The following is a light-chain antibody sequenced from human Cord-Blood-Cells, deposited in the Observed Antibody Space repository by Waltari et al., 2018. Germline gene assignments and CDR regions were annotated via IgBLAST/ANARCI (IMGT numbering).Light chain of an antibody. CDR1: NIGSKN. CDR3: QVWDSSTVV. J-gene: IGLJ2*01. V-gene: IGLV3-9*01. CDR2: RES. Sequence: SYELTQPLSVSVALGPTARVTCGGNNIGSKNVHWYQQKPGQAPVLVIYRESNRPSGIPERFSGSNSGNTATLTISRAQAGDEADYYCQVWDSSTVVFGGGTKLTVL.